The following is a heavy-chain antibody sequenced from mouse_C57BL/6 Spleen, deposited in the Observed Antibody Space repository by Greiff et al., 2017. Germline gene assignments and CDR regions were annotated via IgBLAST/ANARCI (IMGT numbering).Heavy chain of an antibody. CDR2: IYPGSGSN. J-gene: IGHJ2*01. D-gene: IGHD2-4*01. V-gene: IGHV1-55*01. CDR1: GYTFTSYW. Sequence: QVQLQQSGAELVKPGASVKMSCKASGYTFTSYWITWVKQRPGQGLEWIGDIYPGSGSNNYNEKFKSKATLTVDTSSSTADMQLSSLTSEDSAVYECAREGDEYDVDYWGQGTALTVSS. CDR3: AREGDEYDVDY.